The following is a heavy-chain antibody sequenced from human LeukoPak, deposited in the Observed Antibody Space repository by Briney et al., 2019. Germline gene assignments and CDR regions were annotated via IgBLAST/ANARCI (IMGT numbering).Heavy chain of an antibody. V-gene: IGHV4-38-2*02. CDR3: ARAPVGATTSNWFDP. J-gene: IGHJ5*02. CDR2: IYHSGST. Sequence: TSETLSLTCTVSGYSISSGYYWGWIRQPPGKGLEWIGSIYHSGSTYYNPSLKSRVTISVDTSKNQFSLKLSSVTAADTAVYYCARAPVGATTSNWFDPWGQGTLVTVSS. D-gene: IGHD1-26*01. CDR1: GYSISSGYY.